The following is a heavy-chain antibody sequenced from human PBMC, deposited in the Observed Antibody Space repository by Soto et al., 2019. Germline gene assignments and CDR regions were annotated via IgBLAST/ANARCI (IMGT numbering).Heavy chain of an antibody. CDR1: GYIFVNYG. D-gene: IGHD3-16*01. CDR2: ISPYTGKT. V-gene: IGHV1-18*01. J-gene: IGHJ6*02. Sequence: QVQLEQSGDEVKKPGASVKVSCKASGYIFVNYGIAWVRQAPGQGLEWLGWISPYTGKTSSATKVQGRLTLTTDTSTSTAFMDLGSLPSAATAVYYCAMVDLYVTPTPQDVWGQGTTVTVSS. CDR3: AMVDLYVTPTPQDV.